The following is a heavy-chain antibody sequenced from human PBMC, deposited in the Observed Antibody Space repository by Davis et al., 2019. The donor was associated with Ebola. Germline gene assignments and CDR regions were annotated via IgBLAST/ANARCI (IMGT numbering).Heavy chain of an antibody. D-gene: IGHD3-22*01. CDR2: IYYSGST. CDR3: ARGLGNYHRSFDY. V-gene: IGHV4-31*03. Sequence: SETLSLTCTVSGGSISSGGYYWSWIRQHPGKGLEWVGYIYYSGSTYYNPSLKSRVTISVDTSKNQFSLRLSSVTAADTAIYYCARGLGNYHRSFDYWGHGILVTVSS. J-gene: IGHJ4*01. CDR1: GGSISSGGYY.